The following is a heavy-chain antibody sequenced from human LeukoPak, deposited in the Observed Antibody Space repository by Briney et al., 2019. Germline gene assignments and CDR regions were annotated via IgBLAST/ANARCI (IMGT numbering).Heavy chain of an antibody. Sequence: ASVKVSCKASGYTFTSYGISWVRQAPGQELEWMGWISAYNGNTNYAQKLQGRVTMTTDTSTSTAYMELRSLRSDDTAVYYCARDWRHCSGGSCYSAAPYYFDYWGQGTLVTVSS. CDR3: ARDWRHCSGGSCYSAAPYYFDY. J-gene: IGHJ4*02. V-gene: IGHV1-18*01. CDR1: GYTFTSYG. CDR2: ISAYNGNT. D-gene: IGHD2-15*01.